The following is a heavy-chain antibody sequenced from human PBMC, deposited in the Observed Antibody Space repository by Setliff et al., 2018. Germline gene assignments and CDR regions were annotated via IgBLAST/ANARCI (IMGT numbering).Heavy chain of an antibody. CDR2: VSGSGVNT. J-gene: IGHJ5*02. CDR1: GFRFSSYA. V-gene: IGHV3-23*01. CDR3: AKDLGVNFGELIA. D-gene: IGHD3-10*01. Sequence: GSLRLSCVASGFRFSSYAMNWVRQAPGKGLEWVSGVSGSGVNTFYADSVKGRFTISRDDSKNTLYLQMNSLRTEDTALYYCAKDLGVNFGELIAWGQGTLVTVSS.